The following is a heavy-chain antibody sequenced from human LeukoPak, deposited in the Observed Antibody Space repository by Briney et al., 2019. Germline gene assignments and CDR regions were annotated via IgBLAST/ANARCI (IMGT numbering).Heavy chain of an antibody. J-gene: IGHJ4*02. CDR2: ISSNGGST. CDR1: GFTFSSYA. V-gene: IGHV3-64D*06. Sequence: GGSLRLSCSASGFTFSSYAMHWVRQAPGKGLKYVSAISSNGGSTYYADSVKGRFTISRDNSKNTLYLQMSSLRAEDTAVYYCVKPPDYWGQGTLVTVSS. CDR3: VKPPDY.